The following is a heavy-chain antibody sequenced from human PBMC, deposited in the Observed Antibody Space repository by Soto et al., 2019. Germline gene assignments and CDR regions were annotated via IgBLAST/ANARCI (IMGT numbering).Heavy chain of an antibody. CDR1: GGTFSGYP. D-gene: IGHD6-13*01. V-gene: IGHV1-69*01. Sequence: QVQLVQSGAEVKKPGSSVKVSCKASGGTFSGYPISWVRQAPGQGLEWMGGIIPMFGTANYTQKLQGRVTIIADSSTSTASMALSSLRSEDTAVYYCAREFFSIRARISASGSTYWFFDLWGRGTLVTVSS. CDR2: IIPMFGTA. J-gene: IGHJ2*01. CDR3: AREFFSIRARISASGSTYWFFDL.